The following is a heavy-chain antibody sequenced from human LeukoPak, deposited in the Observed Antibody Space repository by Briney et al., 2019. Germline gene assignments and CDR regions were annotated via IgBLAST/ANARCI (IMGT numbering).Heavy chain of an antibody. V-gene: IGHV4-61*02. J-gene: IGHJ3*02. CDR1: GGSISSGSYY. D-gene: IGHD1-26*01. CDR2: IYTSGST. Sequence: SETLSLTCTVSGGSISSGSYYWSWIRQPAGKGLEWIGRIYTSGSTNYNPSLKSRVTISVDTSKNQFSLKLSSVTAADTAVYYCARVDYGSIVGRAIWGQGTMVTVSS. CDR3: ARVDYGSIVGRAI.